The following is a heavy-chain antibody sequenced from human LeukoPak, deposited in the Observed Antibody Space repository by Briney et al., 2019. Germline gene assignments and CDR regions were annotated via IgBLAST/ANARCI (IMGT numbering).Heavy chain of an antibody. CDR3: ARRAAAGRCFVY. V-gene: IGHV3-21*04. D-gene: IGHD6-13*01. CDR2: LSSGGSYI. J-gene: IGHJ4*02. CDR1: GFTFSSYS. Sequence: VGSLRLSCACSGFTFSSYSMNWVRQAPGKGLEWVSSLSSGGSYIYYADSVKGRSTTSSDNAENSPYLQMNSLRAEDTAVYYCARRAAAGRCFVYCGQGNLVTVSS.